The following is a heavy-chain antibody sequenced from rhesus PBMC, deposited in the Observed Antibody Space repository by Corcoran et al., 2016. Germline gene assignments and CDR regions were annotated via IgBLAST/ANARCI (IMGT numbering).Heavy chain of an antibody. CDR1: GGSISGGYG. CDR2: IFGSFGST. J-gene: IGHJ4*01. CDR3: ARAYCTGSGCYFDY. D-gene: IGHD2-21*01. Sequence: QLQLQESGPGLVKPSETLSLTCAVSGGSISGGYGWSWIRQPPGKGLEWIGHIFGSFGSTYSNPSLKSRFTISTDTSKNQFSLKLSSVTAADTAVYYCARAYCTGSGCYFDYWGQGVLVTVSS. V-gene: IGHV4S7*01.